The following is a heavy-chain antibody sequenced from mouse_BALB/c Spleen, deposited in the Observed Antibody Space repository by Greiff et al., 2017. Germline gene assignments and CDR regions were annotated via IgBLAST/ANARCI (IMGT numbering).Heavy chain of an antibody. CDR2: ISSGSSTI. D-gene: IGHD4-1*01. V-gene: IGHV5-17*02. J-gene: IGHJ2*01. CDR1: GFTFSSFG. Sequence: EVQLVESGGGLVQPGGSRKLSCAASGFTFSSFGMHWVRQAPEKGLEWVAYISSGSSTIYYADTVKGRFTISRDNPKNTLFLQMTSLRSEDTAMYYCARWTGTGFDYWGQGTTLTVSS. CDR3: ARWTGTGFDY.